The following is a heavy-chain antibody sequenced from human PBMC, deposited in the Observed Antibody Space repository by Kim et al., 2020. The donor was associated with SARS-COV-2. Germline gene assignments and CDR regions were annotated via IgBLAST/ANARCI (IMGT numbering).Heavy chain of an antibody. J-gene: IGHJ4*02. V-gene: IGHV3-23*01. D-gene: IGHD3-10*01. Sequence: SLTGQVTITRDNSKNTLYVQMNSLRAEDTAVYYCAKVLPFGSLGTPPFDYWGQGTLVTVSS. CDR3: AKVLPFGSLGTPPFDY.